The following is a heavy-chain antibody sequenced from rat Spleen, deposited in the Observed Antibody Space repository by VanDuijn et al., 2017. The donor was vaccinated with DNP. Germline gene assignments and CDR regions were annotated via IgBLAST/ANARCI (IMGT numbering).Heavy chain of an antibody. V-gene: IGHV3-1*01. Sequence: EVQLQESGPGLVKPSQSVSLTCSVTGYSITSTYWGWIRKFPGNKMEWVGHISYSGSTSYNPSLKSRISITRDTSKNQFFLQLNSVTSGDTATYYCARWNIGTTTLDYWGQGVMVTVSS. J-gene: IGHJ2*01. CDR2: ISYSGST. CDR3: ARWNIGTTTLDY. D-gene: IGHD1-5*01. CDR1: GYSITSTY.